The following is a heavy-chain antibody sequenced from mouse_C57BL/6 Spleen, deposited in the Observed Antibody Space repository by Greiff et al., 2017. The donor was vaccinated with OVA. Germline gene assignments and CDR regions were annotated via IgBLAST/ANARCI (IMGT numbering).Heavy chain of an antibody. J-gene: IGHJ3*01. CDR2: IYPSDSET. Sequence: QVQLQQPGAELVRPGSSVKLSCKASGYTFTSYWMDWVKQRPGQGLEWIGNIYPSDSETHYNQKFKDKATLTVDKSSSTAYMQLSSLTSEDSAVYYCARDYYGSSPRFAHWGQGTLGTVSA. CDR3: ARDYYGSSPRFAH. D-gene: IGHD1-1*01. V-gene: IGHV1-61*01. CDR1: GYTFTSYW.